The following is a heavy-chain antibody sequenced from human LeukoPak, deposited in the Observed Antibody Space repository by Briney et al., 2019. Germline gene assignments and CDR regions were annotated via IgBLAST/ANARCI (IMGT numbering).Heavy chain of an antibody. Sequence: GGSVRLSCAAAGFAVSSEYMSWVRQAPGKGLEWVSVIYSDGRTYYADSVKGRFTISRDISKNTLFLQMTSRRAEDTAVYYCVSQSYRGSDNYYFDYWGQGTLVAVSS. J-gene: IGHJ4*02. V-gene: IGHV3-53*01. CDR3: VSQSYRGSDNYYFDY. CDR1: GFAVSSEY. CDR2: IYSDGRT. D-gene: IGHD1-26*01.